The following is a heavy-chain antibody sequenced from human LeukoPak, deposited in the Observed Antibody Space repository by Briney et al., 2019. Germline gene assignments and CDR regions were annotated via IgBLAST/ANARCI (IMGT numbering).Heavy chain of an antibody. J-gene: IGHJ3*02. D-gene: IGHD4-23*01. V-gene: IGHV4-61*02. CDR3: ARAVGDYGGYSYAFDI. Sequence: SQTLSLTCTVSGGSISSGRYYWSWIRQPAGKGLEWIGRIYTSGSTNCDPSLKSRVTISVDTSKNRFSLKLSSVTAADTAVYYCARAVGDYGGYSYAFDIWGQGTMVTVSS. CDR2: IYTSGST. CDR1: GGSISSGRYY.